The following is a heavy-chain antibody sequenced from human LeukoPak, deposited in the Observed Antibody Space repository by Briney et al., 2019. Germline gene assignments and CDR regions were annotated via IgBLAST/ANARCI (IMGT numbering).Heavy chain of an antibody. J-gene: IGHJ3*02. CDR3: ARPPPGYYDSNALHI. CDR2: IYPGDSDT. Sequence: PGESLKISCKGSGYSFTSYWIGWVRQMPGKGLEWMGIIYPGDSDTRYSPSFQGQVTISADKSINTAYLHWSSLRASDTAMYYCARPPPGYYDSNALHIWGQGTMVTVSS. V-gene: IGHV5-51*01. CDR1: GYSFTSYW. D-gene: IGHD3-22*01.